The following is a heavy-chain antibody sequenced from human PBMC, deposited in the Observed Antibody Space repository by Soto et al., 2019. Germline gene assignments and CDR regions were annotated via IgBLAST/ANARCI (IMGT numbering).Heavy chain of an antibody. J-gene: IGHJ5*02. CDR2: TYYSVTA. D-gene: IGHD2-21*02. CDR1: GVSITHHY. CDR3: ARREGDGFGLNL. V-gene: IGHV4-59*11. Sequence: QVQLQASGPGVVKPTETLSLTCTVSGVSITHHYWGWIRQPPGKGLEWIGHTYYSVTATYNPALESRVTMSVDTSKNQVSLRMTSATAADTAVYYCARREGDGFGLNLWGQGALVTVSS.